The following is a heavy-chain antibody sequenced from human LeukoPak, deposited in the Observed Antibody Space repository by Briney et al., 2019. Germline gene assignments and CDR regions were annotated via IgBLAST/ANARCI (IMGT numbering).Heavy chain of an antibody. CDR1: GYTFTGYY. Sequence: ASVKVSCKASGYTFTGYYMHWVRQAPGQGLEWMGWINPNSGGTNYAQKFQGRVTMTRDTSISPAYMELSRLRSDDTAVYYCARARPFIRTTGTTGWFDPWGQGTLVTVSS. V-gene: IGHV1-2*02. CDR3: ARARPFIRTTGTTGWFDP. D-gene: IGHD1-1*01. CDR2: INPNSGGT. J-gene: IGHJ5*02.